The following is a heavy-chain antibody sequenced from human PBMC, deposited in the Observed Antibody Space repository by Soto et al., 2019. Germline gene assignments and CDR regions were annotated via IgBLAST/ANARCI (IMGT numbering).Heavy chain of an antibody. J-gene: IGHJ4*02. CDR1: GATFSSYA. Sequence: SVKVSCKASGATFSSYAISWVRQAPGQGLEWMGGIIPIFGTANYAQKFQGRVTITADESTSTAYMELSSLRSEDTAVYYCATDSSVVPVVDRYYFDYWGQGTLVTVFS. CDR2: IIPIFGTA. V-gene: IGHV1-69*13. CDR3: ATDSSVVPVVDRYYFDY. D-gene: IGHD3-22*01.